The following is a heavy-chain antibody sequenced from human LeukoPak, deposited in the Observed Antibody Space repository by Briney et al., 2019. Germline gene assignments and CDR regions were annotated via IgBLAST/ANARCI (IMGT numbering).Heavy chain of an antibody. CDR1: GGSFSGYY. CDR2: INHSGST. Sequence: SETLSLTCAVCGGSFSGYYLSWLRQPPGKGLEWIGEINHSGSTNYNPSLKSRVTISVDTSKSQFYLILSSVTAAHTAVYYCAKGSEYQRDAFDMSGEGTMVTVSS. CDR3: AKGSEYQRDAFDM. V-gene: IGHV4-34*01. D-gene: IGHD2-2*01. J-gene: IGHJ3*02.